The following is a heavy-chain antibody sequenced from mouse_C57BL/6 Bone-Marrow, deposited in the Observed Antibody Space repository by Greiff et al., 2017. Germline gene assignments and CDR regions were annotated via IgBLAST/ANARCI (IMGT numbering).Heavy chain of an antibody. Sequence: EAQRVESGGGLVQPGGSLKLSCAASGFTFSDYYMYWVRQTPEKRLEWVAYISNGGGSTYYPDTVKGRFTISRDNAKNTLYLQMSRLKSEDTAMYYCARHDDYDGYFDVWGTGTTVTVSS. J-gene: IGHJ1*03. CDR2: ISNGGGST. D-gene: IGHD2-4*01. CDR3: ARHDDYDGYFDV. CDR1: GFTFSDYY. V-gene: IGHV5-12*01.